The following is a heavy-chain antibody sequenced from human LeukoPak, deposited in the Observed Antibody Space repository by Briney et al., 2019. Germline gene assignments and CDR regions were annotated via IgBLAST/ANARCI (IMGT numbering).Heavy chain of an antibody. Sequence: GGSLRLSCAASGCTFSSYGMHWVRQAPGKGLEWVAFIRYDGSNKYYADSVKGRFTISRDNSKNTLYLQMNSLRAEDTAVYYCAKPLGPGRIAAAGLAYWGQGTLVTVSS. J-gene: IGHJ4*02. CDR2: IRYDGSNK. CDR1: GCTFSSYG. V-gene: IGHV3-30*02. CDR3: AKPLGPGRIAAAGLAY. D-gene: IGHD6-13*01.